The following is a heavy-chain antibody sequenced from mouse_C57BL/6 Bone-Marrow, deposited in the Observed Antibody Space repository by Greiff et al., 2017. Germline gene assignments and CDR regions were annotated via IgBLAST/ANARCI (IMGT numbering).Heavy chain of an antibody. CDR3: ARERDGRYWYFDV. CDR2: IDPSDSYT. Sequence: QVQLQQPGAELVMPGASVKLSCKASGYTFTSYWMHWVKQRPGQGLEWIGEIDPSDSYTNYNQKFKGKSTLTVDQSSSTAYMQLSSLTSEDSAVYYCARERDGRYWYFDVWGTGTTVTVSS. CDR1: GYTFTSYW. J-gene: IGHJ1*03. D-gene: IGHD2-3*01. V-gene: IGHV1-69*01.